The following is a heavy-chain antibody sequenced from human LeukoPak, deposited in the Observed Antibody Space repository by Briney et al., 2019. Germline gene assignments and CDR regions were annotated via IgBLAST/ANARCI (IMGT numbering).Heavy chain of an antibody. D-gene: IGHD3-3*01. V-gene: IGHV3-33*01. J-gene: IGHJ4*02. CDR1: GFSFSTYG. CDR2: IWRDGSNK. Sequence: GGSLRLSCAASGFSFSTYGMHWVRQAPGKGLEWVAVIWRDGSNKYYGDSVKGRFTISRDNSKNMLYLRMNSLRAEDTAVYYCARDRFLEWSFDYWGQGTLVTVSS. CDR3: ARDRFLEWSFDY.